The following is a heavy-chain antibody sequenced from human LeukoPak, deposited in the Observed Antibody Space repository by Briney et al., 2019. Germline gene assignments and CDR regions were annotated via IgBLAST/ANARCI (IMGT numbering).Heavy chain of an antibody. CDR1: GFTFSDYY. CDR3: ARDLPNYYDSSGYYYDWFDP. CDR2: ISSSGSTI. D-gene: IGHD3-22*01. J-gene: IGHJ5*02. V-gene: IGHV3-11*01. Sequence: GGSLRLSCAASGFTFSDYYMSWIRQAPGKGLEWVSYISSSGSTIYYADSVKGRFTISRDNAKNSLYLQMNSLRAEDTAVYYCARDLPNYYDSSGYYYDWFDPWGQGTLVTVSS.